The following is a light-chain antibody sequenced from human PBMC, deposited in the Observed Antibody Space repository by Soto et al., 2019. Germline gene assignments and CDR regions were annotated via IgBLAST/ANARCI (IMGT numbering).Light chain of an antibody. CDR1: QSVRSN. J-gene: IGKJ5*01. CDR3: QQRSNWPIT. V-gene: IGKV3-15*01. CDR2: GAS. Sequence: EIVMTQSPATLSVSPGERANLSFSASQSVRSNLAWYQQKPGQAPRLLIYGASTRATGIPARFSGSGSGTEFTLTISSLEPEDFAVYYCQQRSNWPITFGQGTRLEIK.